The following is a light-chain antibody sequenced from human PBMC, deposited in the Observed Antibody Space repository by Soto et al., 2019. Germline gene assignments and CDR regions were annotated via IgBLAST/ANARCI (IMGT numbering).Light chain of an antibody. Sequence: DIQMTQSPSSLSASVGDRVTITCRASQSISSYLNWYQQKPGKAPKLLIYAASSLQSGVPSRFSVSGSGTDFTLTISSLQPEDFATYYCQQSYSTPPERTFGQGTKLEIK. CDR3: QQSYSTPPERT. V-gene: IGKV1-39*01. CDR2: AAS. CDR1: QSISSY. J-gene: IGKJ2*02.